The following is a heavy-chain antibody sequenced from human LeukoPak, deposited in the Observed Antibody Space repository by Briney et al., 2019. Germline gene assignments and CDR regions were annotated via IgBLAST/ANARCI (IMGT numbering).Heavy chain of an antibody. CDR2: IYTSGST. V-gene: IGHV4-4*07. CDR3: ARDREGIEARRYYFDY. D-gene: IGHD6-6*01. Sequence: PSETLSLTCTVSGGSISSYYWSWIRQPAGKGLEWIGRIYTSGSTNYNPSLKSRVTMSVDTSKNQFSLKLSSVTAADTAVYYCARDREGIEARRYYFDYWGQGTLVTVSS. CDR1: GGSISSYY. J-gene: IGHJ4*02.